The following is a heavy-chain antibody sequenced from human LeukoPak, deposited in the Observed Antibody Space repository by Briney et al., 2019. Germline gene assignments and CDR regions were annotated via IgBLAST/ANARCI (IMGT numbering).Heavy chain of an antibody. D-gene: IGHD6-19*01. CDR3: ARDPLAVATHFDH. Sequence: GRSLRLSCAASGFTFSSYAMHWVRQAPGKGLEWVAVISYDGSNKYYADSVKGRFTISRDNSKNTLYLQMNSLRAEDTAVYYCARDPLAVATHFDHWGQGTRVTVSS. CDR1: GFTFSSYA. CDR2: ISYDGSNK. J-gene: IGHJ4*02. V-gene: IGHV3-30-3*01.